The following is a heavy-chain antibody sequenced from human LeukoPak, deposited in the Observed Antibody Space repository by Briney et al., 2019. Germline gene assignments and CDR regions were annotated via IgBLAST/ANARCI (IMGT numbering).Heavy chain of an antibody. CDR2: ISGDGGTT. CDR1: GFTFSTFW. V-gene: IGHV3-74*01. Sequence: GGSLRLSCAGSGFTFSTFWMHWVRQAPGKGLEWVSRISGDGGTTSYADSVGGRFTISRDNAKNTLYLQMTSLRADDTAIYYCNVRWGPNFDYWGQGSLVSVSP. J-gene: IGHJ4*02. D-gene: IGHD3-10*01. CDR3: NVRWGPNFDY.